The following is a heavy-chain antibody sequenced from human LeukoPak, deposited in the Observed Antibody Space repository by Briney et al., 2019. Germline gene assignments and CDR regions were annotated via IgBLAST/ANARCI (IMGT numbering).Heavy chain of an antibody. CDR1: GFTFSNAW. CDR2: IKSKTDGGTT. Sequence: GGSLRLSCAASGFTFSNAWMSWVRQAPGKGLEWVGRIKSKTDGGTTDYAAPVKGRFTISRDDSQNTLYLQMNSLKTEDTAVYYCTTGLGDPLYFDYWGQGTLVTVSS. D-gene: IGHD4-17*01. J-gene: IGHJ4*02. V-gene: IGHV3-15*01. CDR3: TTGLGDPLYFDY.